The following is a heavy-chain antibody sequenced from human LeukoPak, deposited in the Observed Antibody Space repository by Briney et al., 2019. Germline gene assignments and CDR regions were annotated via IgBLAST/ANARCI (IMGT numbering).Heavy chain of an antibody. CDR1: GFTFNSYA. Sequence: GGSLRLSCAASGFTFNSYAMSWVRQAPGKGLEWVSAISGSGGSTYYADSVKGRFTISRDNSKNTLYLQMNSLRAEDTAVYYCTNLDADYYDSSGKDYWGQGTLVTVSS. V-gene: IGHV3-23*01. CDR2: ISGSGGST. D-gene: IGHD3-22*01. CDR3: TNLDADYYDSSGKDY. J-gene: IGHJ4*02.